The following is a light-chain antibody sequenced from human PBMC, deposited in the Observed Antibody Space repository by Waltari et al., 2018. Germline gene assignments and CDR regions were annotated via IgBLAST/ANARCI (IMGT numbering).Light chain of an antibody. CDR3: QQYKSWPT. CDR2: NTS. CDR1: QSVSIS. J-gene: IGKJ2*01. V-gene: IGKV3-15*01. Sequence: EIVMTQSPATLSVSPGERATLSCRASQSVSISLVWYQQKSGQAPRLLIYNTSTRATGVPARFSGSGSGTEFTLTISSLQSEDFAVYYCQQYKSWPTFGQGTKLEIK.